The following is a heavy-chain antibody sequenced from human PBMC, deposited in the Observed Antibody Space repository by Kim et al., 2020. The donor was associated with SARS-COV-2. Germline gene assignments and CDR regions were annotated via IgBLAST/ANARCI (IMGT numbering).Heavy chain of an antibody. CDR3: ARDTVGLRLKENYYYGMDV. V-gene: IGHV7-4-1*02. Sequence: ASVKVSCKASGYTFTSYAMNWVRQAPGQGLEWMGWINTNTGNPTYAQGFTGRFVFSLDTSVSTAYLQISSLKAEDTAVYYCARDTVGLRLKENYYYGMDVWGQGTTVTVSS. D-gene: IGHD4-17*01. CDR1: GYTFTSYA. J-gene: IGHJ6*02. CDR2: INTNTGNP.